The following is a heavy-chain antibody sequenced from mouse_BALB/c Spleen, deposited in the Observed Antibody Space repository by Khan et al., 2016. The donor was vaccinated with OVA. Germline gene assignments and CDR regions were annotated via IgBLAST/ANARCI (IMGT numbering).Heavy chain of an antibody. CDR3: ARDGYSPWFAY. CDR1: GFNIKDYY. CDR2: IDPENGNT. D-gene: IGHD2-3*01. V-gene: IGHV14-1*02. Sequence: VQLKQSGAELVRPGALVKLSCKASGFNIKDYYMHWVKQRPEQGLVWIGRIDPENGNTIYDPKFPGKASITSDTSSNIAYLQLSSLTYEDTAVYYCARDGYSPWFAYWGQGTLVTVSA. J-gene: IGHJ3*01.